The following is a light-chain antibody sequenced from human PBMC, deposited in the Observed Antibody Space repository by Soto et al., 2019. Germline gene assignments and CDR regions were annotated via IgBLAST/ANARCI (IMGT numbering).Light chain of an antibody. CDR2: DAS. Sequence: EIVLTQSPATLSLSPGERATLSCRASQSVSSYLAWYQQKPGQAPRFLIYDASNRATGIPARFSGSGSGTDFTLTISSLEPEDFAVYYCQHRSNWPSFGPGTKVDIK. V-gene: IGKV3-11*01. CDR1: QSVSSY. CDR3: QHRSNWPS. J-gene: IGKJ3*01.